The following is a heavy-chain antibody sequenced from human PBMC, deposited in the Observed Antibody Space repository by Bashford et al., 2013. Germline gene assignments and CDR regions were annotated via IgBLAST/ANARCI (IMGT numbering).Heavy chain of an antibody. J-gene: IGHJ4*02. Sequence: GSLRLSCAASGFTVSSNYMSWVRQAPGKGLEWVSVIYSGGSTYYADSVKGRFTISRDNSKNTLYLQMNSLRAEDTAVYYCAITHSASGYLDYWGQGTLVTVSS. CDR3: AITHSASGYLDY. CDR1: GFTVSSNY. V-gene: IGHV3-53*01. CDR2: IYSGGST. D-gene: IGHD3-22*01.